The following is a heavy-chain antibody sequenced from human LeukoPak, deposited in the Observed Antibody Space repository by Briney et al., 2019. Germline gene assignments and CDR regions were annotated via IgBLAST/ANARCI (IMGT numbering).Heavy chain of an antibody. V-gene: IGHV3-13*01. Sequence: GGSLRLSCAASGFTFSSYDMHWVRQATGKGLEWVSGIGTAGDTYYPGSVKGRFTISRKNAKNSLYLQMNSLRAGDTAVYYCARGSFGAFDIWGQGTTVTVSS. D-gene: IGHD3-9*01. CDR2: IGTAGDT. CDR1: GFTFSSYD. J-gene: IGHJ3*02. CDR3: ARGSFGAFDI.